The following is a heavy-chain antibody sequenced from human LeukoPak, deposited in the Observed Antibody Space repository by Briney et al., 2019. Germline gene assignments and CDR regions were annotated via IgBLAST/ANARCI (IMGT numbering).Heavy chain of an antibody. CDR3: AELGITMIGGV. J-gene: IGHJ6*04. Sequence: PGGSLRLSCAASGFTFSSYEMNWVRQAPGKGLEWVSYISSGSTIYYADSVKGRFTISRDNAKNSLYLQMNSMGAEDTAVYYCAELGITMIGGVWGKGTTVTISS. CDR2: ISSGSTI. V-gene: IGHV3-48*03. CDR1: GFTFSSYE. D-gene: IGHD3-10*02.